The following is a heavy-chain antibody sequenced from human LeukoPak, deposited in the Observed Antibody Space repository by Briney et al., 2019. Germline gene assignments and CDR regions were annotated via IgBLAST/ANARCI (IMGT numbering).Heavy chain of an antibody. J-gene: IGHJ4*02. CDR2: IRYDGSNK. CDR1: GFTFSSYG. CDR3: ASTWIQHTLNDY. D-gene: IGHD5-18*01. Sequence: PGGSLRLSCAASGFTFSSYGMHWGRQAPGQGLEWVAFIRYDGSNKYYADSVKGRFTSSRDNSKNTLYLQMNSLRAEDTAVYYCASTWIQHTLNDYWGQGTLVTVSS. V-gene: IGHV3-30*02.